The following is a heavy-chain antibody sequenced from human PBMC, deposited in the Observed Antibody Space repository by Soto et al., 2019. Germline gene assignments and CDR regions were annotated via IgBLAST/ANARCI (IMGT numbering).Heavy chain of an antibody. Sequence: PSETLSLTCTVSGGSISSSSYYWGWIRQPPGKGLEWIGEINHSGSTNYNPSLKSRVTISVDTSKNQFSLKLSSVTAADTAVYYCARGMCGNGSCGDWFDPWGQGTLVTVSS. CDR3: ARGMCGNGSCGDWFDP. J-gene: IGHJ5*02. CDR2: INHSGST. V-gene: IGHV4-39*07. D-gene: IGHD2-15*01. CDR1: GGSISSSSYY.